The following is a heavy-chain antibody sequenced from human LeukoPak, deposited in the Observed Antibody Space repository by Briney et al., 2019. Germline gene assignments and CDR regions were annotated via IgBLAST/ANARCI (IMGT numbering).Heavy chain of an antibody. CDR2: IYYSGST. CDR3: ARHVRSYCSSTSCYYYYGMDV. J-gene: IGHJ6*02. D-gene: IGHD2-2*01. Sequence: PSETLSLTCTDSGGSISSYYWSWIRQPPGKGLEWIGYIYYSGSTNYNPSLKSRVTISVDTSKNQFSLKLSSVTAADTAVYYCARHVRSYCSSTSCYYYYGMDVWGQGTTVTVSS. V-gene: IGHV4-59*08. CDR1: GGSISSYY.